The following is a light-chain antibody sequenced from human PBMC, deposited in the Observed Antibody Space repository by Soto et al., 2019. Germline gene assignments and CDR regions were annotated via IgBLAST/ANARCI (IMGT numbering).Light chain of an antibody. CDR3: QQYGSNPSIT. CDR1: QSVPSNY. J-gene: IGKJ5*01. Sequence: IVLTQSPGTLSLSPGERATLSCRASQSVPSNYVAWYQQKPGQAPRLLIYAASSRTTGIPDRFSGSGSGTDFTLTISRLEPKDFAVYYCQQYGSNPSITFGQGTRLEIK. CDR2: AAS. V-gene: IGKV3-20*01.